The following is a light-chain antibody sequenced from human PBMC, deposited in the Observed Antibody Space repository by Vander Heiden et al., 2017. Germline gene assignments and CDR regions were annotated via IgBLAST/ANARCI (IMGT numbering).Light chain of an antibody. CDR3: QQHSNSPPLT. Sequence: EIVLTQSPATLSLSPGERATLSCRASQSVSSYLAWYQQKPGQAPRLLIYDASNRATGIPARFSGTGYGTDFTLTISSLEPEDFAVYYCQQHSNSPPLTFGGGTKVEIK. CDR1: QSVSSY. CDR2: DAS. J-gene: IGKJ4*01. V-gene: IGKV3-11*01.